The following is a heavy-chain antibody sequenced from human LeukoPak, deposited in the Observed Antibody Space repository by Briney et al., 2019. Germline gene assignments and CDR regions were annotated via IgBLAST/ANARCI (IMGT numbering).Heavy chain of an antibody. CDR3: ASYGTEPDCSSTSCYGYAFDI. D-gene: IGHD2-2*01. CDR1: GGSISSSNW. V-gene: IGHV4-4*02. Sequence: PSGTLSLTCAVSGGSISSSNWWSWVRQPPGKGLEWIGEIYHSGSTNYNPSLKSRVTISVDKSKNQFSLKLSSVTAADTAVYYCASYGTEPDCSSTSCYGYAFDIWGQGTMVTVSS. CDR2: IYHSGST. J-gene: IGHJ3*02.